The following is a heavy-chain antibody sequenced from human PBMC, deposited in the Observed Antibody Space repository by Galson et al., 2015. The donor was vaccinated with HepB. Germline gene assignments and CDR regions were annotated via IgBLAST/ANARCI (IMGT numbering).Heavy chain of an antibody. V-gene: IGHV4-34*01. D-gene: IGHD3-9*01. Sequence: ETLSLTCAVYGGSFSGYYWSWIRQPPGKGLEWIGEINHSGSTNYNPSLKSRVTISVDTSKNQFSLKLSSVTAADTAVYYCARGVGAHYDILTGYYFDYWGQGTLVTVSS. CDR1: GGSFSGYY. CDR2: INHSGST. CDR3: ARGVGAHYDILTGYYFDY. J-gene: IGHJ4*02.